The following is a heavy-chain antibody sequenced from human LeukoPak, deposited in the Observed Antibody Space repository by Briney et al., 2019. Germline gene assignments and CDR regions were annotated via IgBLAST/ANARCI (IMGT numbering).Heavy chain of an antibody. CDR1: GGSISSTNW. Sequence: PSGTLSLICGVSGGSISSTNWWTWVRPPPGKGLEWIGEVHLDGRTNYNPSLESRLTMSVDLSENHISLKLTSVTAADTAAYYCAREGGFYRPLDYSGQGTLVTVSS. V-gene: IGHV4-4*02. J-gene: IGHJ4*02. D-gene: IGHD3-3*01. CDR3: AREGGFYRPLDY. CDR2: VHLDGRT.